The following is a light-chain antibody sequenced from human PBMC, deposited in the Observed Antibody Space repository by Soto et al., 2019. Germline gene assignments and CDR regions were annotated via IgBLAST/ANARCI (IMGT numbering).Light chain of an antibody. CDR1: SSNIGSNT. Sequence: QPVLTQPPSASGTPGQRVTISCSGSSSNIGSNTVTWYQQLPGTAPKVLIYSNNRRPSGVPDRFSGSKSGTSASLAIGGLQSEDEADYYCAAWHDSLNGPVFGGGTKVTVL. J-gene: IGLJ3*02. CDR3: AAWHDSLNGPV. CDR2: SNN. V-gene: IGLV1-44*01.